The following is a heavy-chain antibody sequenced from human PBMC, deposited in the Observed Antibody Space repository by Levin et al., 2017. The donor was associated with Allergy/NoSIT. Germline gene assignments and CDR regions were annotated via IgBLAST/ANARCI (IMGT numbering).Heavy chain of an antibody. V-gene: IGHV4-30-2*01. Sequence: ASETLSLTCAVSGGSISSGGYSWSWIRQPPGKGLEWIGYIYHSGSTYYNPSLKSRVTISVDRSKNQFSLKLSSVTAADTAVYYCAREGDYGDYPYWGQGTLVTVSS. D-gene: IGHD4-17*01. CDR1: GGSISSGGYS. CDR2: IYHSGST. CDR3: AREGDYGDYPY. J-gene: IGHJ4*02.